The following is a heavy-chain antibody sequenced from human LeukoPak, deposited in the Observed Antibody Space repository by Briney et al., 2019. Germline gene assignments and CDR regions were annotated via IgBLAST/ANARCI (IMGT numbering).Heavy chain of an antibody. CDR3: ARDQGYRYGYGDFDY. V-gene: IGHV1-2*02. J-gene: IGHJ4*02. D-gene: IGHD5-18*01. CDR1: GYTFTDYY. Sequence: ASVKVSCKASGYTFTDYYVNWVRQAPGQGLEWVGWINPTSGGTSYAQKFQGRVTLTRDTSINTAYMELSSLRSEDTAVYYCARDQGYRYGYGDFDYWGQGTLVTVSS. CDR2: INPTSGGT.